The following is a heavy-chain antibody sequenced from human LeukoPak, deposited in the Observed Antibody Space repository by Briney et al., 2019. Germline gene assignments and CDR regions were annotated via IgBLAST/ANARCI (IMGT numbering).Heavy chain of an antibody. J-gene: IGHJ4*02. V-gene: IGHV3-23*01. CDR1: GFTFSSYA. CDR2: ISGSGGST. CDR3: AKSPLGYCSSTSCYGALDY. Sequence: GGSLRLSCAASGFTFSSYAMSWVRQAPGKGLEWVSAISGSGGSTYYADSVKGRFTISRDNSKNTLYLHMNSLRAEDTAVYYCAKSPLGYCSSTSCYGALDYWGQGTLVTVSS. D-gene: IGHD2-2*01.